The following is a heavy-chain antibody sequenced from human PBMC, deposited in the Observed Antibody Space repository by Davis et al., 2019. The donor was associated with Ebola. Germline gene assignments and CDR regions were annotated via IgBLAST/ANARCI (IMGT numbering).Heavy chain of an antibody. J-gene: IGHJ6*04. V-gene: IGHV3-23*01. CDR1: GFVFRNYV. Sequence: GESLKISCAASGFVFRNYVMSWVRQAPGKGLEWVSTLGTSADTYYADSVKGRFTISRDNSKNTLYLQMHSLSGDDTAVYYCAKGGSGWPSDYSYGLGVWGKGTTVTVAS. D-gene: IGHD6-19*01. CDR3: AKGGSGWPSDYSYGLGV. CDR2: LGTSADT.